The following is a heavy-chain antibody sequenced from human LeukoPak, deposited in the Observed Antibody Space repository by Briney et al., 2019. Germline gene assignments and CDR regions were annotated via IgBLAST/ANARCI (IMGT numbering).Heavy chain of an antibody. CDR2: ASAYNGNT. D-gene: IGHD7-27*01. J-gene: IGHJ6*03. CDR1: GYTFTSYG. CDR3: ARGEATSGDIMDYYYMDV. V-gene: IGHV1-18*01. Sequence: ASVRVSCKASGYTFTSYGISWVRPAPGQGRDWMGWASAYNGNTNYAQQLQGRVTMPTDTSTSTAYMELRSLRSDDTAVYYCARGEATSGDIMDYYYMDVWGKGTTVTVSS.